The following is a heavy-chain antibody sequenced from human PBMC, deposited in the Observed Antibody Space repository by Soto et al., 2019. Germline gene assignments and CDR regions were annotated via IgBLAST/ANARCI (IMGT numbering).Heavy chain of an antibody. CDR3: AKVLYSSSWSRAADY. V-gene: IGHV3-23*01. CDR1: GFTFSSYA. D-gene: IGHD6-13*01. Sequence: GGSLRLSCAASGFTFSSYAMSWVRQAPGKGLEWVSAISGSGGSTYYADSVKGRFTISRDNSRNTLYLQMNSLRAEDTAVYYCAKVLYSSSWSRAADYWGQRTLVTVSS. J-gene: IGHJ4*02. CDR2: ISGSGGST.